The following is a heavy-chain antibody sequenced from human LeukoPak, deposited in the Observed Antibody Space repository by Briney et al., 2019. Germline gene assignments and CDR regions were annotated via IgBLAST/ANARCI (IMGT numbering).Heavy chain of an antibody. CDR1: GYTFSSYA. CDR3: AKDPPYYDFWSGYYPYGMDV. Sequence: ASVKVSCKASGYTFSSYAMSWVRQAPGKGLEWVSAISGSGGSTYYADSVKGRFTISRDNSKNTLYLQMNSLRAEDTAVYYCAKDPPYYDFWSGYYPYGMDVWGQGTTVTVSS. CDR2: ISGSGGST. J-gene: IGHJ6*02. V-gene: IGHV3-23*01. D-gene: IGHD3-3*01.